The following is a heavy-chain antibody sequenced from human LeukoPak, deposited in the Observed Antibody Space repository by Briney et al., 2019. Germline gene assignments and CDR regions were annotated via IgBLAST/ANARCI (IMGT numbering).Heavy chain of an antibody. D-gene: IGHD6-6*01. Sequence: PGGSLRLSCAASGFTFSSYGMHWVRQAPGKGLEWVAVISYDGSNKYYADSVKGRSTISRDNSKNTLYLQMNSLRAEDTAVYYCAKVGSSYIAAPYYFDYWGQGTLVTVSS. CDR3: AKVGSSYIAAPYYFDY. J-gene: IGHJ4*02. CDR2: ISYDGSNK. V-gene: IGHV3-30*18. CDR1: GFTFSSYG.